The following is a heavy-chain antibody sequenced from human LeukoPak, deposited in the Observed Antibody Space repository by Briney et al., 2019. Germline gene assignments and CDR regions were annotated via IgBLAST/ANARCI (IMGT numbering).Heavy chain of an antibody. CDR2: IRYDGSNK. CDR3: ARGGRCSGGSCYRPFDY. Sequence: PGGSLRLSCAASGFTFSSYGMHWVRQAPGKGLEWVAFIRYDGSNKYYADSVKGRFTISRDNSKNTLYLQMNSLRAEDTAVYYCARGGRCSGGSCYRPFDYWGQGTLVTVSS. CDR1: GFTFSSYG. J-gene: IGHJ4*02. D-gene: IGHD2-15*01. V-gene: IGHV3-30*02.